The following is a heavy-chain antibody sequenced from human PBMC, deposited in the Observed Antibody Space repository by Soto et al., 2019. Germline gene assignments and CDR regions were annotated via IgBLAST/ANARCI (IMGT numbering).Heavy chain of an antibody. CDR2: IWYDGSNK. J-gene: IGHJ6*02. CDR1: GFTFSSYG. CDR3: ATDGGDIVPTDEEPLKYGKAD. Sequence: QVQLVESGGGVVQPGRSLRLSCAASGFTFSSYGMHWVRQAPGKGLEWVAVIWYDGSNKYYADSVKGRFTLSRDNSKNTMYLPMNSQRAEDTAVYYCATDGGDIVPTDEEPLKYGKADWGRGTTVTVAS. V-gene: IGHV3-33*01. D-gene: IGHD5-12*01.